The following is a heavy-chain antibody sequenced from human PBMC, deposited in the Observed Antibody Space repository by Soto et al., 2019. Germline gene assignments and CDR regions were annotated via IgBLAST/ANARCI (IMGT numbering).Heavy chain of an antibody. CDR2: IRSKAYGGTT. CDR3: TALLEWLFSGVDY. D-gene: IGHD3-3*01. Sequence: PGGSLRLSCTASGFTFGDYAMSWFRQAPGKGLEWVGFIRSKAYGGTTEYAASVKGRFTISRDDSKSIAYLQMNSLKTEDTAVYYCTALLEWLFSGVDYWGQGTLVTVSS. V-gene: IGHV3-49*03. J-gene: IGHJ4*02. CDR1: GFTFGDYA.